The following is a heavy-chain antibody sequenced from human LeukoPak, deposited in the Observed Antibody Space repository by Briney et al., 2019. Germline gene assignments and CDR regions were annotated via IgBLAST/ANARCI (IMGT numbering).Heavy chain of an antibody. CDR3: ARVPPALSGWEIYFDY. J-gene: IGHJ4*02. CDR2: IYYSGST. V-gene: IGHV4-59*01. CDR1: GGSISSYY. D-gene: IGHD6-19*01. Sequence: SETLSLTCTVSGGSISSYYWSWIRQPPGKGLEWIGYIYYSGSTNYNPSLKSRVTISVDTSENQFSLKLSSVTAADTAVYYCARVPPALSGWEIYFDYWGQGTLVTVSS.